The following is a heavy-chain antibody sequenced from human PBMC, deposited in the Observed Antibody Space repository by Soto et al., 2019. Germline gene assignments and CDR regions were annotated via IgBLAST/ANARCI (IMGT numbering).Heavy chain of an antibody. J-gene: IGHJ4*02. Sequence: GGSLRVSWAVSDFDLNTYVMHWVRQNPGKGLEWVSRISGDGRETNYADSVKGRFTISRDNSKNTLYLQMNSLRAEDTAVYYCAREEKYSSSWYGGLGYWGQGTLVTVSS. CDR1: DFDLNTYV. V-gene: IGHV3-74*01. D-gene: IGHD6-13*01. CDR2: ISGDGRET. CDR3: AREEKYSSSWYGGLGY.